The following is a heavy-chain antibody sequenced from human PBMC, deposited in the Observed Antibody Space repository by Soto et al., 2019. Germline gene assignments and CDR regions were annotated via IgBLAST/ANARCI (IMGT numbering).Heavy chain of an antibody. CDR1: GYTFTSYG. V-gene: IGHV1-18*01. CDR2: ISAYNGNT. Sequence: ASVKVSCKASGYTFTSYGISWVRQAPGQGLEWMGWISAYNGNTNYAQKLQGRVTMTTDTSTSTAYMELRSLRSDDTAVYYCARVRYQLPNYYYYMDVWGKGNTVTVSS. CDR3: ARVRYQLPNYYYYMDV. J-gene: IGHJ6*03. D-gene: IGHD2-2*01.